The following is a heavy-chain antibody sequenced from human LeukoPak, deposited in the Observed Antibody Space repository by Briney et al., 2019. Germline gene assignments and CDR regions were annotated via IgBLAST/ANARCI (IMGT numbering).Heavy chain of an antibody. CDR2: ISSNGRST. D-gene: IGHD6-19*01. CDR3: ARVDYGSGCDS. J-gene: IGHJ4*02. CDR1: GFTLRSYS. Sequence: GGSLRLSCAASGFTLRSYSMHWVRQAPGKGLEFVSAISSNGRSTYYANSVKGRFTISRDNSKNTLYLQMGSLRTEDMAVYYCARVDYGSGCDSWGQGTLVTVSS. V-gene: IGHV3-64*01.